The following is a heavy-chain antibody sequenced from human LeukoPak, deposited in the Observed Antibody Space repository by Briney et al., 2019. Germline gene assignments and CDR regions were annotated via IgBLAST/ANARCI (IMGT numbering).Heavy chain of an antibody. D-gene: IGHD4-17*01. V-gene: IGHV4-39*01. J-gene: IGHJ3*02. Sequence: SETLSLTCTVSGGSISSSSYSWGWIRQPPGKGLEWIGSIYYSGSTYYNPSLKSRVTISVDTSKNQFSLKLSSVTAADTAVYHCALFSVTQGAFDIWGQGTMVTVSP. CDR2: IYYSGST. CDR1: GGSISSSSYS. CDR3: ALFSVTQGAFDI.